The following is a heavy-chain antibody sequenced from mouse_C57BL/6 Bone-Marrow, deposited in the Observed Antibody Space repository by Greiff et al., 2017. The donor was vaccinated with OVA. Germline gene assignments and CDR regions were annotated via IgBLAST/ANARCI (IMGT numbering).Heavy chain of an antibody. Sequence: EVQRVESGEGLVKPGGSLKLSCAASGFTFSSYAMSWVRQTPEKRLEWVAYISSGGDYIYYADTVKGRFTISRDNTRNTLYLQMSSLKSEDTAMYYCTREGDGYLFAYWGQGTLVTVSA. CDR2: ISSGGDYI. CDR3: TREGDGYLFAY. V-gene: IGHV5-9-1*02. J-gene: IGHJ3*01. CDR1: GFTFSSYA. D-gene: IGHD2-3*01.